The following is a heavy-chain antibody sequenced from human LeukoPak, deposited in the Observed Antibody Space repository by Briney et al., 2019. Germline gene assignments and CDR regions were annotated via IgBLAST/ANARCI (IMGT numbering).Heavy chain of an antibody. V-gene: IGHV4-39*07. CDR2: IYYSGST. D-gene: IGHD2-15*01. Sequence: SETLPLTCTVSGGSISSSSYYWGWIRQPPGKGLEWIGSIYYSGSTYYNPSLKSRVTISVDTSKNQFSLKLSSVTAADTAVYYCARENCSGGSCYVDYWGQGTLVTVSS. CDR3: ARENCSGGSCYVDY. J-gene: IGHJ4*02. CDR1: GGSISSSSYY.